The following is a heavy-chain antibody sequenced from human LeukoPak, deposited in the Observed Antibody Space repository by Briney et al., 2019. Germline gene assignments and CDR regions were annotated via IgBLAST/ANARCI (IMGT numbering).Heavy chain of an antibody. V-gene: IGHV4-59*12. J-gene: IGHJ4*02. Sequence: PSETLSLTCTVSGGSISSYYWSWIRQPPGKGLEWLGHIYYSGSTNYNPSLKSRVTISVDTSTNHFSLKLSSVTAADTAVYYCARGRTIFGVAKLCGEFDYWGQGTLVTVSS. CDR3: ARGRTIFGVAKLCGEFDY. CDR1: GGSISSYY. CDR2: IYYSGST. D-gene: IGHD3-3*01.